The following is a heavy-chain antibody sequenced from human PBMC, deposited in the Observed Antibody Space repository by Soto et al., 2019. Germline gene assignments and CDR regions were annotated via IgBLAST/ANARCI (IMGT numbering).Heavy chain of an antibody. D-gene: IGHD3-3*01. CDR3: AKCQYYDFWSGYLYYYFGMDV. V-gene: IGHV3-23*01. J-gene: IGHJ6*02. Sequence: GGSLRLACAASGVTFSSYAMSWDRQAAGKGLEWVSAISGSGGSTYYADSVKGRFTISRDHSKNTLYLQMNSLRAEDTAVYYYAKCQYYDFWSGYLYYYFGMDVWGQGTTVTVS. CDR1: GVTFSSYA. CDR2: ISGSGGST.